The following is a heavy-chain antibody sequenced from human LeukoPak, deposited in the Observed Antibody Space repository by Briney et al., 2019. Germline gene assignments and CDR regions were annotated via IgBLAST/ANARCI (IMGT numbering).Heavy chain of an antibody. CDR1: GFTFSSYG. J-gene: IGHJ4*02. V-gene: IGHV3-30*18. Sequence: GSSLRLSCAASGFTFSSYGMHWVRQAPGKGLEGVAVISYDGSNKYYADSVKGRFTISRDNSKNTLYLQMNSLRAEDTAVYYCAKDVMTTVVTPTLLADYWGQGTLVTVSS. CDR2: ISYDGSNK. CDR3: AKDVMTTVVTPTLLADY. D-gene: IGHD4-23*01.